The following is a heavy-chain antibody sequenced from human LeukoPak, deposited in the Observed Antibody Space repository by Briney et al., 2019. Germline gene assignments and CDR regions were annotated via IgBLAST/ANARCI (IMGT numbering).Heavy chain of an antibody. CDR1: GYIFTGYY. CDR3: ARGSGGGSYYGYYYYYMDV. J-gene: IGHJ6*03. V-gene: IGHV1-2*02. Sequence: ASVKVSCKASGYIFTGYYMHWVRQAPGQGLEWMGWINPNSGGTNYAQKFQGRVTMTRDTSISTAYMELSRLRSDDTAVYYCARGSGGGSYYGYYYYYMDVWGKGTTVTVSS. D-gene: IGHD1-26*01. CDR2: INPNSGGT.